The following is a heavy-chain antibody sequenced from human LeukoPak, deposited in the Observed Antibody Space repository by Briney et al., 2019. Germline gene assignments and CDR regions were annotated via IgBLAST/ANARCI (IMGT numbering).Heavy chain of an antibody. CDR3: ARRPYNWNYGRFGVYYYYYYMDV. J-gene: IGHJ6*03. Sequence: ASVKVSCKASGYTFTSYDINWVRQATGQGLEWMGWMNPNSGNTGYAQKFQGRVTMTRNTSISTAYMELSSLRSEDTAVYYCARRPYNWNYGRFGVYYYYYYMDVWGKGTTVTVSS. CDR2: MNPNSGNT. CDR1: GYTFTSYD. D-gene: IGHD1-7*01. V-gene: IGHV1-8*01.